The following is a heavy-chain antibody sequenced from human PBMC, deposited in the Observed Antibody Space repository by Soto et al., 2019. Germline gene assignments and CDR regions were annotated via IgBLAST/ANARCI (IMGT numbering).Heavy chain of an antibody. CDR1: GFSLASGKVG. Sequence: HVTLKESGPVLVKPTETLTLTCTVSGFSLASGKVGVTWIRQPPGKALEWLAHIFSNVENSYRTSLKDRLTISEDTSKSQVVLTMTNVDPVDTATYYCAQILFGRSVAGGYFYMDVWCKGTTVTVSS. D-gene: IGHD6-19*01. CDR2: IFSNVEN. CDR3: AQILFGRSVAGGYFYMDV. J-gene: IGHJ6*03. V-gene: IGHV2-26*01.